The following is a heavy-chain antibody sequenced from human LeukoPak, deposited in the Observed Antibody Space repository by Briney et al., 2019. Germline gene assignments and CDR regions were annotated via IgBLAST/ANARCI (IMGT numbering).Heavy chain of an antibody. V-gene: IGHV3-23*01. CDR2: ISGGSTTT. D-gene: IGHD2-2*01. CDR1: GFTFSSYA. Sequence: GGFLRLSCAASGFTFSSYAMSWVRQAPGKGLEWVSVISGGSTTTYYADSVKGRFTISRDNSKNTLYLQINSLRAEDTAVYYCAKIRFSSTRRYFDHWGQGALVTVSS. J-gene: IGHJ4*02. CDR3: AKIRFSSTRRYFDH.